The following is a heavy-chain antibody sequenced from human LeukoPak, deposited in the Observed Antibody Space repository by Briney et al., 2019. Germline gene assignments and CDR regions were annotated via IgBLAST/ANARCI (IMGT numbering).Heavy chain of an antibody. Sequence: SSETLSLTCTVSGGSISASSYYWGWIRQPPGKGLEWISTIYYSGTTYYNPSLKSRVTISVDTSKNQFSLNLSSVTAADTAVYYCARRGSGSRGDFDYWGQGTLVTVSS. D-gene: IGHD2-15*01. CDR2: IYYSGTT. J-gene: IGHJ4*02. V-gene: IGHV4-39*01. CDR1: GGSISASSYY. CDR3: ARRGSGSRGDFDY.